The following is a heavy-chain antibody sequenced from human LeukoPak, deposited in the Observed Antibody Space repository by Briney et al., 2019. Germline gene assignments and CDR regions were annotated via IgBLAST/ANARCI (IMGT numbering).Heavy chain of an antibody. J-gene: IGHJ4*02. Sequence: GSLRLSCAASGFTVSSNYMSWIRQPPGKGLEWIGSIYYSGSTYYNPSLKSRVTISVDTSKNQFSLKLSSVTAADTAVYYCARVTGTGYSSSWYYFDYWGQGTLVTVSS. CDR3: ARVTGTGYSSSWYYFDY. CDR2: IYYSGST. V-gene: IGHV4-39*07. CDR1: GFTVSSNY. D-gene: IGHD6-13*01.